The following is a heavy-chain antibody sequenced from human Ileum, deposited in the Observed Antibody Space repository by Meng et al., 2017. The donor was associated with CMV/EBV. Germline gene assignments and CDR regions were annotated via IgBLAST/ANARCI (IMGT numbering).Heavy chain of an antibody. CDR1: AFTFSSYA. D-gene: IGHD2-21*01. J-gene: IGHJ6*02. Sequence: GESLKISCDASAFTFSSYAMHWVRQAPGKGLEWVSMISYDGSNKYYAASVKGRFTISRDNSKNTLYLQMDSLRAEDTAVYYCASVYCGGDCKGVYYYGMDVWGQGTTVTVSS. V-gene: IGHV3-30*04. CDR3: ASVYCGGDCKGVYYYGMDV. CDR2: ISYDGSNK.